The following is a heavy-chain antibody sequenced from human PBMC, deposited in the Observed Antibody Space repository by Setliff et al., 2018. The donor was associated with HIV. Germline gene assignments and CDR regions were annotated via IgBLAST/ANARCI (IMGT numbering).Heavy chain of an antibody. CDR3: ARTTYSGSYFNDS. D-gene: IGHD1-26*01. CDR2: MYISGST. Sequence: PSETLSLTCTVSGDSSSSYYCNWIRQPAGKGLEWIGHMYISGSTYYNPSLKSRVTVSVDPSKNQFSLKLSSVTAADTAVYYCARTTYSGSYFNDSWGQGTLVTVSS. V-gene: IGHV4-4*07. J-gene: IGHJ5*01. CDR1: GDSSSSYY.